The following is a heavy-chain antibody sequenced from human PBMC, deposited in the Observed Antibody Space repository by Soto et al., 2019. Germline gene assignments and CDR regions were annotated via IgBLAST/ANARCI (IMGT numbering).Heavy chain of an antibody. CDR1: GFTFSSYW. V-gene: IGHV3-30*18. J-gene: IGHJ6*02. CDR3: AKDIFKGLSAAGTGGYGMDV. CDR2: ISYDGSNK. Sequence: PGGSLRLSCAASGFTFSSYWMSWVRQAPGKGLEWVAVISYDGSNKYYADSVKGRFTISRDNSKNTLYLQMNSLRAEDTAVYYCAKDIFKGLSAAGTGGYGMDVWGQGTTVTVSS. D-gene: IGHD6-13*01.